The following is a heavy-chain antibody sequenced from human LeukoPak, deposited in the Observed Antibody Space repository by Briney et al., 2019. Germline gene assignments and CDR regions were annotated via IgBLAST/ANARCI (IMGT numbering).Heavy chain of an antibody. CDR1: GGSFSGYY. CDR3: ARELPIYCSGGSCHGLDWFDP. J-gene: IGHJ5*02. D-gene: IGHD2-15*01. Sequence: SETLSLTCAVYGGSFSGYYWSWIRQPPGKGLEWIGEINHSGSTNYNPSLKSRVTISVDTSKNQFSLKLSSATAADTAVYYCARELPIYCSGGSCHGLDWFDPWGQGTLVTVSS. CDR2: INHSGST. V-gene: IGHV4-34*01.